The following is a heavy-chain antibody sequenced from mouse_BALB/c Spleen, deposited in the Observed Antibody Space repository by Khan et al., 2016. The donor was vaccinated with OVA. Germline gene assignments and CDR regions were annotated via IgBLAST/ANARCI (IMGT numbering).Heavy chain of an antibody. CDR1: GFTFSTYA. CDR3: ARSLVDYHALDY. Sequence: EVELVESGGGLVKTGGSLKLSCSASGFTFSTYAMSWVRQTPEKRLECVATISTGGHYTFYPDSVKGRFTISKDNAKNTLYLQMSSLRSDDTAMYYCARSLVDYHALDYWGQGTSVTVSS. J-gene: IGHJ4*01. V-gene: IGHV5-9-3*01. CDR2: ISTGGHYT. D-gene: IGHD2-2*01.